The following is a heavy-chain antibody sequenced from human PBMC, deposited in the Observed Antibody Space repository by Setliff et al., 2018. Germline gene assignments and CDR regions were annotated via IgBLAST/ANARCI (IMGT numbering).Heavy chain of an antibody. CDR1: GGSISSSSYY. J-gene: IGHJ3*02. V-gene: IGHV4-61*02. Sequence: SETLSLTCTVSGGSISSSSYYWSWIRQPAGKGLEWIGRIYSRGSTNYNPSLKSRVTVSLDASKNQLSLKLSSVTAADTAVYYCARDHYDYYDSRQAFDIWGQGTMVTVS. D-gene: IGHD3-22*01. CDR3: ARDHYDYYDSRQAFDI. CDR2: IYSRGST.